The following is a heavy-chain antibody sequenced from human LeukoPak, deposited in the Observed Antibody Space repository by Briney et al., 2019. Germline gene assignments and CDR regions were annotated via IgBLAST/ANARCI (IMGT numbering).Heavy chain of an antibody. Sequence: GGSLRLSCAASGFTFSSYSMNWVRQAPGKGLEWVSSISSSSSYIYYADSVKGRFTISRDNAKNSLYLQMNSLRAEDTAVDYCARDKEVDVWGSYRYFDYWGQGTLVTVSS. D-gene: IGHD3-16*02. CDR2: ISSSSSYI. V-gene: IGHV3-21*01. J-gene: IGHJ4*02. CDR3: ARDKEVDVWGSYRYFDY. CDR1: GFTFSSYS.